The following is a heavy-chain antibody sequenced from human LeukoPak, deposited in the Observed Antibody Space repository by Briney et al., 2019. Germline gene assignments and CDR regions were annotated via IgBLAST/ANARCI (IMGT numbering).Heavy chain of an antibody. D-gene: IGHD6-19*01. CDR1: GGSISSRNYY. Sequence: SETLSLTCTVSGGSISSRNYYWGWIRQPPGKGLEWIGGVYYTGTTYSIPSLKSRVTISVDTSKNQFSLRLSSVTAADTAVYYCARHVSVAVTNFFDYWGQGTLVTVSS. V-gene: IGHV4-39*01. J-gene: IGHJ4*02. CDR2: VYYTGTT. CDR3: ARHVSVAVTNFFDY.